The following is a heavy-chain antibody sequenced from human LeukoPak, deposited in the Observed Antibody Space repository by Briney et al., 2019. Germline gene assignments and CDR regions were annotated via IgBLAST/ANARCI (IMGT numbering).Heavy chain of an antibody. J-gene: IGHJ4*02. D-gene: IGHD3-16*02. V-gene: IGHV3-30-3*01. CDR1: GFTFSSYA. CDR2: ISYDGSNK. CDR3: AGDFWGTYRYFDY. Sequence: GGSLRLSCAASGFTFSSYAMHWVRQAPGKGLEWVAVISYDGSNKYYADSVKGRFTISRDNSKNTLYLQMNSLRTEDTAVYYCAGDFWGTYRYFDYWGQGTLVTVSS.